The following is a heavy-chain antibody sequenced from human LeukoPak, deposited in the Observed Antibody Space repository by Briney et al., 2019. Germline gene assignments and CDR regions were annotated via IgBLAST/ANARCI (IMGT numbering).Heavy chain of an antibody. CDR1: GFTFSDHH. CDR3: ARSPVGTTPFDY. J-gene: IGHJ4*02. Sequence: GGSLRLSCAASGFTFSDHHMDWVRQAPGKGLEWVGRTRNKANRYSTEYAASVKGRFTISRDDSKNSLYLQMNSLKTEDTAVYYCARSPVGTTPFDYWGQGTLVTVSS. V-gene: IGHV3-72*01. CDR2: TRNKANRYST. D-gene: IGHD1-26*01.